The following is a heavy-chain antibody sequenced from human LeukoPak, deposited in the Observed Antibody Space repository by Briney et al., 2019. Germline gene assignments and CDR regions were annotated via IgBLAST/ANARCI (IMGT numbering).Heavy chain of an antibody. V-gene: IGHV5-51*01. CDR3: ARGGGRSVGGTFDY. D-gene: IGHD6-19*01. J-gene: IGHJ4*02. CDR1: GCSFTSCW. Sequence: SGGALQISCKGSGCSFTSCWVGWVRQMPGKGLEWRGIIYPGDSATRYSPSFQRQVTISADKSISTAYLQWSSLKASYTAMYYCARGGGRSVGGTFDYWGQGTLVTVSS. CDR2: IYPGDSAT.